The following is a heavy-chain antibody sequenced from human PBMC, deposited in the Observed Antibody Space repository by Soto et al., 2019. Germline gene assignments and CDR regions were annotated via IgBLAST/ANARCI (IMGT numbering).Heavy chain of an antibody. J-gene: IGHJ4*02. V-gene: IGHV3-30*18. Sequence: GGSLRLSCAASGFTFSSYGMHWVRQAPGKGLEWVAVISYDGSNKYYADSVKGRFTIPRDNSKNTLYLQMNSLRAEDTAVYYCAKDTYYYDSSAHFDYWGQGTLVTVSS. D-gene: IGHD3-22*01. CDR3: AKDTYYYDSSAHFDY. CDR1: GFTFSSYG. CDR2: ISYDGSNK.